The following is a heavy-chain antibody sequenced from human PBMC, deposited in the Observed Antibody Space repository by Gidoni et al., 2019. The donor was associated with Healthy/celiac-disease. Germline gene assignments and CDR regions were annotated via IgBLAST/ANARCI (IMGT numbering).Heavy chain of an antibody. CDR2: INHSGST. CDR3: ARGNIVVVVAAIPYYYMDV. CDR1: GGSFSGSY. Sequence: QVQLQQWGAGLLKPSETLSLTCAVYGGSFSGSYWSWIRPPPGKGLEWIGEINHSGSTNYNPSLKSRVTISVDTSKNQFSLKLSSVTAADTAVYYCARGNIVVVVAAIPYYYMDVWGKGTTVTVSS. V-gene: IGHV4-34*01. J-gene: IGHJ6*03. D-gene: IGHD2-15*01.